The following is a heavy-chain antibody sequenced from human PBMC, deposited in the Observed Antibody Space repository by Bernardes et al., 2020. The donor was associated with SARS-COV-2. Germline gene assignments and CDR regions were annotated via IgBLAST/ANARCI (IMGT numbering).Heavy chain of an antibody. J-gene: IGHJ4*02. D-gene: IGHD3-3*01. CDR3: ARDQFGVGLDY. V-gene: IGHV3-53*05. Sequence: VGSLILSCAASGFTVRNAYFSWVRQAPGQGLEWVSVIYSGVTTFYAGSVRGRFTISRDNSKNTLYLQMNSLRPDDTAVYYCARDQFGVGLDYWGQGTLVTVSS. CDR2: IYSGVTT. CDR1: GFTVRNAY.